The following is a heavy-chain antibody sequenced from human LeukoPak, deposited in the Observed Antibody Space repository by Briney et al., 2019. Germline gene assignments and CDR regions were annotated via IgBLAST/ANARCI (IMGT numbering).Heavy chain of an antibody. V-gene: IGHV4-34*01. D-gene: IGHD2-2*01. J-gene: IGHJ6*04. Sequence: SETLSLTCAVYGGSFSGYYWSWIRQPPGKGLEWIGEINHSGSTNYNPSLKSRVTISVDTSKNQFSLKVSSVTAADTAVYYCAMDCSSTRCYGNYYYGMDVWGKGTTATVSS. CDR3: AMDCSSTRCYGNYYYGMDV. CDR1: GGSFSGYY. CDR2: INHSGST.